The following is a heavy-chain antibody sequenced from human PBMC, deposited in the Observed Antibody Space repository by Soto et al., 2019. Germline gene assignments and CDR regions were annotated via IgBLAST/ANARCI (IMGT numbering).Heavy chain of an antibody. CDR3: ARQSSTIQGMDV. CDR2: IDPSDSYT. CDR1: GYSFTSYW. V-gene: IGHV5-10-1*01. Sequence: PGESLKISYRCSGYSFTSYWIILGRQMQGKGLEWMGRIDPSDSYTNYSPSFQGQVTISADKSISTAYLQWSSLKASDNAMYYCARQSSTIQGMDVWGQGTTATVYS. J-gene: IGHJ6*01. D-gene: IGHD3-9*01.